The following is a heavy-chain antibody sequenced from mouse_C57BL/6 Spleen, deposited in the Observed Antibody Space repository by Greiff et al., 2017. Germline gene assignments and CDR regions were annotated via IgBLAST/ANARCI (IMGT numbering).Heavy chain of an antibody. CDR1: GYTFTDYW. V-gene: IGHV1-9*01. J-gene: IGHJ4*01. D-gene: IGHD2-4*01. Sequence: VQLVESGAELMKPGASVKLSCKATGYTFTDYWIEWVKQRPGHGLEWIGEILPGSGSTNNNEKFKGKATFTADTSSNTAYMQLSSLTTEDSAIYYCASRTYYDYDGYGMDYWGQGTSVTVSS. CDR3: ASRTYYDYDGYGMDY. CDR2: ILPGSGST.